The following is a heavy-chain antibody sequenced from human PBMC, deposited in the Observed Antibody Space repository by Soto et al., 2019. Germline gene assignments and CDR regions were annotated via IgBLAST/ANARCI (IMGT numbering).Heavy chain of an antibody. CDR1: GYSISSGYY. CDR3: ARAYDYQVAGWFDP. Sequence: PSDTLSLTFAVSGYSISSGYYWGWVRQPPGKGLEWIGCIYRSGKTYNNPSLKSRVTISVDTSKNQFSLKLISVTAADTPVYSCARAYDYQVAGWFDPWGPGTLVTVSS. CDR2: IYRSGKT. D-gene: IGHD3-10*01. J-gene: IGHJ5*02. V-gene: IGHV4-38-2*01.